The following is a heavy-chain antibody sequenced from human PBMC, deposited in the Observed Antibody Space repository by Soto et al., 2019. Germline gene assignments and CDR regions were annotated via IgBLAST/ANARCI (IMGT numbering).Heavy chain of an antibody. Sequence: ASVKVSCKVSGYTLTELSMHWVRQAPGKGLEWMGGFDPEDGETIYAQKFQGRVTMTEDTSTDTAYMELSSLRSEDTAVYYCAASIEARLYFDYWGQGTLVTVSS. V-gene: IGHV1-24*01. CDR2: FDPEDGET. CDR1: GYTLTELS. J-gene: IGHJ4*02. CDR3: AASIEARLYFDY. D-gene: IGHD6-6*01.